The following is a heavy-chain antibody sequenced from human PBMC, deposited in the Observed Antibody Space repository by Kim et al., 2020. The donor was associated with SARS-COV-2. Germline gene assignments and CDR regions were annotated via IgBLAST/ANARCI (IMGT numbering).Heavy chain of an antibody. CDR1: GGTFSSYA. D-gene: IGHD3-10*01. Sequence: SVKVSCKASGGTFSSYAISWVRQAPGQGLEWMGGIIPIFGTANYAQKFQGRVTITADESTSTAYMELSSLRSEDTAVYYCATYYYGSGSYPKRWYYGMDVWGQGTTVTVYS. CDR2: IIPIFGTA. J-gene: IGHJ6*02. CDR3: ATYYYGSGSYPKRWYYGMDV. V-gene: IGHV1-69*13.